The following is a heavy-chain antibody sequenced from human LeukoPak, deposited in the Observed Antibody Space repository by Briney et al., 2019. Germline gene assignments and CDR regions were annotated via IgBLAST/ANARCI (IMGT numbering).Heavy chain of an antibody. Sequence: SETLSLTCAVYGGSFSGYYWSWIRQPPGKGLEWIGEINHSGSTNYNPSLRSRVTISGDTSKKQFSLKLSSVTAADTAVYYCVTYYYGSSAPKRNYWGQGILVTVSS. D-gene: IGHD3-22*01. J-gene: IGHJ4*02. CDR3: VTYYYGSSAPKRNY. V-gene: IGHV4-34*01. CDR2: INHSGST. CDR1: GGSFSGYY.